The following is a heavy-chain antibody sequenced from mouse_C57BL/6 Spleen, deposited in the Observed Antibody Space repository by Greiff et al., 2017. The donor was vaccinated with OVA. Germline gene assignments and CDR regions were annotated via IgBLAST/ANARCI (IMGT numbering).Heavy chain of an antibody. Sequence: DVQLVESGGGLVQPGGSMKLSCVASGFTFSNYWMNWVRQSPEKGLEWVAQIRLKSDNYATHYAESVKGRFTISRDDSKSSVYLQMNNLRAEDTGIYYCTAGPYAMDYWGQGTSVTVSS. CDR2: IRLKSDNYAT. V-gene: IGHV6-3*01. J-gene: IGHJ4*01. CDR1: GFTFSNYW. CDR3: TAGPYAMDY.